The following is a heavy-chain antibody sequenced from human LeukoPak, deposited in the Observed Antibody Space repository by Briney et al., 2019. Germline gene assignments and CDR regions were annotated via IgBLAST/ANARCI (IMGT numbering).Heavy chain of an antibody. CDR3: AKWYDSSGYYPKDAFDI. V-gene: IGHV3-23*01. CDR2: ISGSGGST. Sequence: PGGSLRLSCAASGFTFSSYAMSWVRQAPGKGLEWVSAISGSGGSTYYADSVKGRFTISRDNSKNTLYLQMNSLRAEDTAVYYCAKWYDSSGYYPKDAFDIWGQGTMVTVSS. D-gene: IGHD3-22*01. CDR1: GFTFSSYA. J-gene: IGHJ3*02.